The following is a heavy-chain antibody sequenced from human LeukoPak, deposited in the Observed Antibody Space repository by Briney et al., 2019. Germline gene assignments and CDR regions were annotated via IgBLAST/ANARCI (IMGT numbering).Heavy chain of an antibody. J-gene: IGHJ4*02. V-gene: IGHV3-64D*09. CDR3: VKGHLVGELGDYFDY. CDR2: ISSNGGST. CDR1: GFIFSSYD. D-gene: IGHD1-26*01. Sequence: PGGSLRLSCAASGFIFSSYDMHWVRQAPGKGLEYVSAISSNGGSTYYADSVKGRFTISRDNSKNTLYLQMSSLRAEDTAVYYCVKGHLVGELGDYFDYWGQGTLVTVSS.